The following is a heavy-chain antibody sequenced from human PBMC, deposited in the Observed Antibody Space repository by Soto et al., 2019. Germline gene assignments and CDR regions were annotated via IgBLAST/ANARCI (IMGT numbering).Heavy chain of an antibody. V-gene: IGHV1-2*04. D-gene: IGHD3-9*01. Sequence: QVQLVQSGAEVKKPGASVKVSCKASGYTFTGYYMHWVRQAPGQGLEWMGWINPNSGGTNYAQKFQGWVTMTRDASISTAYMELSRLRSDDTAVYYCARSDILTPKGWFDPWGQGTLVTVSS. J-gene: IGHJ5*02. CDR3: ARSDILTPKGWFDP. CDR2: INPNSGGT. CDR1: GYTFTGYY.